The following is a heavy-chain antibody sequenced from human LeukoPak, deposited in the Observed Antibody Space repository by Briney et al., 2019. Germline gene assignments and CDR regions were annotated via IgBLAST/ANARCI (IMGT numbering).Heavy chain of an antibody. J-gene: IGHJ4*02. CDR1: GGSFSGYY. V-gene: IGHV4-34*01. D-gene: IGHD5-18*01. CDR3: ARSRGRRGYSYGFDY. CDR2: INHSGST. Sequence: KPSETLSLTCAVYGGSFSGYYWSWIRQPPGKGLEWIGEINHSGSTNYNPSLKSRVTISVDTSKNQFSLKLSSVTAADTAVYYCARSRGRRGYSYGFDYWGQGTLVIVSS.